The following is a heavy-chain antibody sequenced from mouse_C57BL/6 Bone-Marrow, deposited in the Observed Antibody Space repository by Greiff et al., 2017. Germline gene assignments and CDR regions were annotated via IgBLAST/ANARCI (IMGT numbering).Heavy chain of an antibody. V-gene: IGHV5-16*01. J-gene: IGHJ4*01. CDR2: INYDGSST. Sequence: EVMLVESEGGLVQPGSSMKLSCTASGFTFSDYYMAWVRQVPEKGLEWVANINYDGSSTYYLDSLKSRFIISRDNAKNILYLQMSSLKSEDTATYYCARDDGLRVDYWGQGTSVTVSS. CDR1: GFTFSDYY. CDR3: ARDDGLRVDY. D-gene: IGHD2-3*01.